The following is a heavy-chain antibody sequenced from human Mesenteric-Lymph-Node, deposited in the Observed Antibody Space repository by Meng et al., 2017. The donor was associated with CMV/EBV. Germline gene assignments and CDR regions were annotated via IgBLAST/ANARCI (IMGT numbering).Heavy chain of an antibody. CDR1: SGYIRSVGHY. CDR2: IYNSGTT. CDR3: ARGVVEPPAAYFDF. D-gene: IGHD2-2*01. Sequence: SETLSLTCSVSSGYIRSVGHYLTWIRQHPGKGLEWIGYIYNSGTTSYNPALQSRVTMSVNTSKKFSLKLSSVTAADTAVYYCARGVVEPPAAYFDFWGQGTLVTVSS. V-gene: IGHV4-31*03. J-gene: IGHJ4*02.